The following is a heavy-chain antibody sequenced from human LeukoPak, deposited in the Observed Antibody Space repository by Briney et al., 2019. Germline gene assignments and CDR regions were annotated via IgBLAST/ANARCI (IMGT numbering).Heavy chain of an antibody. CDR2: IYYSGST. V-gene: IGHV4-59*01. Sequence: SETLSLTCTVSGGPISNYYWSWIRQPPGKGLEWIGYIYYSGSTNYNPSLKSRVTMSVDTSKNQFSLELNSVTAADTAVYYCARDGGDCGGDCYSGRDSWGQGTLVTVSS. CDR3: ARDGGDCGGDCYSGRDS. J-gene: IGHJ4*02. CDR1: GGPISNYY. D-gene: IGHD2-21*02.